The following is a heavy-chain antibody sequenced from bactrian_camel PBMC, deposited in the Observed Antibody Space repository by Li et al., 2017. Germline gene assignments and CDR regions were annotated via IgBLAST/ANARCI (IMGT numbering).Heavy chain of an antibody. J-gene: IGHJ4*01. CDR1: GYTHYSSYC. D-gene: IGHD3*01. Sequence: HVQLVESGGGSVQAGGSLRLSCEAPGYTHYSSYCMGWFRQAPGKEREGVAHIDTDGTIRYADSVKGRFTISKDNAKNTVYLQMNNLKTEDTAVYYCAADRRSEPLFGMGVPAYWGQGTQVTVS. CDR2: IDTDGTI. CDR3: AADRRSEPLFGMGVPAY. V-gene: IGHV3S53*01.